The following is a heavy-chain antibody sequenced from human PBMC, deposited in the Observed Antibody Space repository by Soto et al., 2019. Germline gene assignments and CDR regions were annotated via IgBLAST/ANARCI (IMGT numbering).Heavy chain of an antibody. CDR3: ARVPTP. CDR1: GCSISSGGYS. CDR2: IYHSGST. J-gene: IGHJ5*02. Sequence: SETLSLTCAVAGCSISSGGYSWSWIRQPPGKGLEWIGYIYHSGSTYYNPSLKSRVTISVDRSKNQFSLKLSSVTAADTAVYYCARVPTPWGQGTLVTVSS. D-gene: IGHD2-2*01. V-gene: IGHV4-30-2*01.